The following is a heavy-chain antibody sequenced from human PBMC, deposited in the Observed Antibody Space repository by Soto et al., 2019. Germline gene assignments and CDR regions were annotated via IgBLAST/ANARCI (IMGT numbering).Heavy chain of an antibody. J-gene: IGHJ4*02. D-gene: IGHD6-13*01. Sequence: PSETLSLTCTVSGGSVRSSTYYWGWIRQSPGKGLEWIGNIYYSGSTHNNPSLKSRVTMSVDTYTNQFSLKLMSVTAADTAIYYCTRHEGGAAADRPLDYWGQGTLVTVSS. V-gene: IGHV4-39*01. CDR3: TRHEGGAAADRPLDY. CDR2: IYYSGST. CDR1: GGSVRSSTYY.